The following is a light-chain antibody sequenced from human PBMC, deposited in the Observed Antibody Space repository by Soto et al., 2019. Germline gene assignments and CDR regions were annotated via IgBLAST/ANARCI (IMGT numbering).Light chain of an antibody. CDR1: QSVRSSY. J-gene: IGKJ1*01. Sequence: EIVLTQSPGTLSLSPGEGGTLSCRASQSVRSSYLAWYQQKPGQAPRLLIYDASSRATGIPDRFSGSGSGTEFTLTISRLEPEDFAVYYCQQYGSSPQTFGQGTKVEIK. CDR3: QQYGSSPQT. CDR2: DAS. V-gene: IGKV3-20*01.